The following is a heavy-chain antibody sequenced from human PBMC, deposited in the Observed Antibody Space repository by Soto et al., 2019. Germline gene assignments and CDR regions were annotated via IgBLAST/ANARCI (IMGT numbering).Heavy chain of an antibody. CDR2: MNPNSGNT. J-gene: IGHJ6*03. V-gene: IGHV1-8*01. D-gene: IGHD2-2*01. CDR1: GYTFTSYD. CDR3: AREDLVVPAARKDHYYYYYYMDV. Sequence: ASVKVSCKASGYTFTSYDINWVRQATGQGLEWMGWMNPNSGNTGYAQKFQGRVTMTRNTSISTAYMELSSLRSEDTAVYYCAREDLVVPAARKDHYYYYYYMDVWGKGTTVTVSS.